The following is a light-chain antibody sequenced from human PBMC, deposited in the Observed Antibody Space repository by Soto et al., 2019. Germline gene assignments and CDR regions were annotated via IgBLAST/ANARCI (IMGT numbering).Light chain of an antibody. V-gene: IGKV3D-15*01. CDR3: QQYNNWPPLT. J-gene: IGKJ4*01. CDR1: QSVGSN. CDR2: GAS. Sequence: EIVRTQSPDTLSVSPGERATLSCRASQSVGSNLAWYQQKPGQAPRLLIYGASTRASGIPARVSGSGSGTEFTLTISSLQSEDFAVYYCQQYNNWPPLTFGGGTKVDIK.